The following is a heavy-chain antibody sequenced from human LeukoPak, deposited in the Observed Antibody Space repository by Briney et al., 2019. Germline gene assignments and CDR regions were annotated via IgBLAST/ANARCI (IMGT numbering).Heavy chain of an antibody. J-gene: IGHJ6*02. D-gene: IGHD3-16*01. Sequence: GGSLRLSCAASGFTFSSYWMSWVRQAPGKGLEWVANIKQDGSEKYYVDSVKGRFTISRDNAKNSLYLQMNSLRAEDTAVYYCARVSLARLGVYYYYYYDMDVWGQGTTVTVSS. CDR2: IKQDGSEK. V-gene: IGHV3-7*05. CDR3: ARVSLARLGVYYYYYYDMDV. CDR1: GFTFSSYW.